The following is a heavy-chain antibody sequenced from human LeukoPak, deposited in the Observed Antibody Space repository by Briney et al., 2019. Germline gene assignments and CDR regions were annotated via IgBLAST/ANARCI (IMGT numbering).Heavy chain of an antibody. CDR2: FDPEDGET. CDR1: GSTLTELS. Sequence: ASVKVSCKVSGSTLTELSMHWVRQAPGKGLEWMGGFDPEDGETFYAQDFQGRVIMTEDTSTDTAYMELSSLRAEDTAVYYCAAEHEKVDYRSTWFDPWGQGTLVTVSS. V-gene: IGHV1-24*01. J-gene: IGHJ5*02. CDR3: AAEHEKVDYRSTWFDP. D-gene: IGHD4/OR15-4a*01.